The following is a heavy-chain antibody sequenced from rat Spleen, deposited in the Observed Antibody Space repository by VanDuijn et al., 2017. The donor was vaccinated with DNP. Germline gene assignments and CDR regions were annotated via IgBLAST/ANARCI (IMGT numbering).Heavy chain of an antibody. CDR2: IWSNGGT. CDR1: GFSLINFG. CDR3: ACHYGGYAMDA. V-gene: IGHV2-47*01. Sequence: QVQLKESGPGLVQPSQTLSLTCTVSGFSLINFGVSWIRQPPGKGLEWMGVIWSNGGTDYNSATKSRLSISRDTSKSQVFLKMNSLQTEDTAMYFCACHYGGYAMDAWGQGTSVTVSS. J-gene: IGHJ4*01. D-gene: IGHD1-11*01.